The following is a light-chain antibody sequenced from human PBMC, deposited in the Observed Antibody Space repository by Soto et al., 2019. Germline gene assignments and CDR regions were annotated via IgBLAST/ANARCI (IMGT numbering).Light chain of an antibody. CDR1: SSDVGGYNY. V-gene: IGLV2-14*01. J-gene: IGLJ2*01. CDR2: EVS. CDR3: SSYTSSTHVV. Sequence: QSALTQPASVSGSPGQSITISCTGTSSDVGGYNYVSWYQQHPGKAPKLMIYEVSNRPSAVSNRFSGSKSGNTASLTISGLQAEDEADYYCSSYTSSTHVVFGGGTKLTVL.